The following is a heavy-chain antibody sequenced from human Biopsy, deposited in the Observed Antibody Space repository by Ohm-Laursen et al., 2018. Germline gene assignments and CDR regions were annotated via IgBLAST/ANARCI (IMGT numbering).Heavy chain of an antibody. CDR1: GDSISNDY. Sequence: SGTLSLTCAVSGDSISNDYWSWIRQSAGKGLEWIGRIHNSGSTNHNLSLKSRVTMSVDTSKNQFSLKLRPVTAADTAVYSCARCTGKCYVYGAFNIWGQGTMVTVSS. CDR2: IHNSGST. J-gene: IGHJ3*02. V-gene: IGHV4-4*07. D-gene: IGHD2-15*01. CDR3: ARCTGKCYVYGAFNI.